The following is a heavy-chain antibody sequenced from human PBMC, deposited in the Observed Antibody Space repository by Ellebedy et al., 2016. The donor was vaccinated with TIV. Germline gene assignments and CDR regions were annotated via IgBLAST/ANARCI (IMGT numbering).Heavy chain of an antibody. V-gene: IGHV4-31*03. CDR2: IYYSGST. CDR1: GGSISSGGYY. J-gene: IGHJ4*02. Sequence: SETLSLTXTVSGGSISSGGYYWSWIRQHPGKGLEWIGYIYYSGSTYYNPSLKSRVTISVDTSKNQFSLKLSSVTAADTAVYYCARAPLFDYFDYWGQGTLVTVSS. CDR3: ARAPLFDYFDY.